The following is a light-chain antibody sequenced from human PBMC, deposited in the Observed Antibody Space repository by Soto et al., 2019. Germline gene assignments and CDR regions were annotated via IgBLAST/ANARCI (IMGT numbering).Light chain of an antibody. CDR3: QQYNNWPPWT. CDR2: GAS. J-gene: IGKJ1*01. CDR1: QSVSSN. Sequence: IVMTQSPATLSVSPGERATLSCRASQSVSSNLAWYQQKPGQAPRLLIYGASTRATGIPARFSGSGSGTEFTLTISSLQSEDFAVYYCQQYNNWPPWTCGQGTKV. V-gene: IGKV3-15*01.